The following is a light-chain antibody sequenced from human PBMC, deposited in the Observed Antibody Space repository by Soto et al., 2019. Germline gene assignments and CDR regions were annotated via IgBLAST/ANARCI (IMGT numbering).Light chain of an antibody. Sequence: EIVLTQSPATLSLSPGERATLSCRASQSVSGYLAWYRQTPGQAPRPLIYDTSNRATGVPPRFSGSRSGTDFTLTISSVEPEDFAVFYCHQRNTFGQGTRLEIK. CDR3: HQRNT. J-gene: IGKJ5*01. CDR1: QSVSGY. CDR2: DTS. V-gene: IGKV3-11*01.